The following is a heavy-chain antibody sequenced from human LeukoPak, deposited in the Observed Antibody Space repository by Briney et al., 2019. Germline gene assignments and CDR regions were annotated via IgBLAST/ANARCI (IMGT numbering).Heavy chain of an antibody. J-gene: IGHJ4*02. V-gene: IGHV4-39*07. CDR3: ARFQPAGSMTDY. Sequence: PSETLSLTCTVSGGSISSSDYYWGWIRQPPGKGLEWIGSIYYSGSTYYNPSLKSRVTISVDTSKNQFSLKLSSVTAADTAVYYCARFQPAGSMTDYWGQGTLVTVSS. CDR1: GGSISSSDYY. CDR2: IYYSGST.